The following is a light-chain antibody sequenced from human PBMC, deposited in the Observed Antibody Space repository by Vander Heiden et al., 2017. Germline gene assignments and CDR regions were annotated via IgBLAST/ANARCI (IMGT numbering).Light chain of an antibody. J-gene: IGKJ1*01. CDR1: QSISSW. V-gene: IGKV1-5*03. Sequence: DIQMTQPPSTLSASVGDRVTITCRASQSISSWLAWYQQKPGKAPKLLIYKASSLESGVPSRFSGSGSGTEFTLTISSLQPDDFATYYCQQYNSYSLAFGQGTKVEIK. CDR2: KAS. CDR3: QQYNSYSLA.